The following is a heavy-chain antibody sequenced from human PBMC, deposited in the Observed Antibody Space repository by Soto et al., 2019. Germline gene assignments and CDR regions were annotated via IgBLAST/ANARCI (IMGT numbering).Heavy chain of an antibody. CDR1: GYSFTSYW. J-gene: IGHJ3*01. CDR3: ARGATTSGVAHAFDV. CDR2: IDPRGSYT. V-gene: IGHV5-10-1*01. D-gene: IGHD3-3*01. Sequence: HGESLKISCKVSGYSFTSYWLSWVRQMRGKGREWMGRIDPRGSYTNYSPSFQGHVTVSVDKSSRTAYLQWSSLQASDSAIYYCARGATTSGVAHAFDVCGQATVVTVSS.